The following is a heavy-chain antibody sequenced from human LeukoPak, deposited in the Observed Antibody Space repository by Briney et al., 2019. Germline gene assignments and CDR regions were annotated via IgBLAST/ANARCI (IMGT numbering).Heavy chain of an antibody. D-gene: IGHD3-3*01. V-gene: IGHV1-69*13. Sequence: SVKVSRKASGGTFSSYAISWVRQAPGQGLEWMGGIIPIFGTANYAQKFQGRVTITADESTSTAYMELSSLRSEDTAVYYCARVQGLRFTYGMDVWGQGTTVTVSS. CDR1: GGTFSSYA. CDR2: IIPIFGTA. CDR3: ARVQGLRFTYGMDV. J-gene: IGHJ6*02.